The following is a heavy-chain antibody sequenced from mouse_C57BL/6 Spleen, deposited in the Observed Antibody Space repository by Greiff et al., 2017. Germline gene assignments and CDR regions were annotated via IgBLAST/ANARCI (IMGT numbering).Heavy chain of an antibody. CDR3: ARYGYYAMDY. CDR2: ISDGGSYT. Sequence: EVKLMESGGGLVKPGGSLKLSCAASGFTFSSYAMSWVRQTPEKRLEWVATISDGGSYTYYPDNVKGRFSISRDNAKNNLYLQMSHLKSEDSAVYFCARYGYYAMDYWGQGTSVTVSS. D-gene: IGHD1-1*02. V-gene: IGHV5-4*03. CDR1: GFTFSSYA. J-gene: IGHJ4*01.